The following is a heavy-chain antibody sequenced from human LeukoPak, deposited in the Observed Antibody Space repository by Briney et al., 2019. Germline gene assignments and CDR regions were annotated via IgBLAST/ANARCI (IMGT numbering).Heavy chain of an antibody. J-gene: IGHJ3*01. CDR3: ARIRGFSYGLAFDL. CDR1: GYTFTSDD. CDR2: MNPKSGNT. V-gene: IGHV1-8*02. D-gene: IGHD5-18*01. Sequence: ASVKVSCKASGYTFTSDDINWVRQAPGQGLEWMGWMNPKSGNTGYAQKFQGRVTMTRNTSITTAYMELSSLRSSDTAVYYCARIRGFSYGLAFDLWGQGTMVTVSS.